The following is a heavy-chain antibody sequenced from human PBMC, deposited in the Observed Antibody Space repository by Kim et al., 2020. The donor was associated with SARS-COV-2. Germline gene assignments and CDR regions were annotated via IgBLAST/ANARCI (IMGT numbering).Heavy chain of an antibody. V-gene: IGHV3-53*01. CDR3: ARDLSGAYYGFDT. J-gene: IGHJ3*02. D-gene: IGHD1-26*01. CDR2: MFHNGFT. CDR1: GFMVDSNY. Sequence: GGSLRLSCVASGFMVDSNYMSWVRQAPGKGLEWVSVMFHNGFTSYADSVLGRFTISRDTSKNTLYLQMDSLTVEDTALYYCARDLSGAYYGFDTWGQGTMVTVSS.